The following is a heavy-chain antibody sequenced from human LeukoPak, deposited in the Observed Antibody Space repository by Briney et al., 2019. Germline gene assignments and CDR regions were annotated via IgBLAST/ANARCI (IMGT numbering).Heavy chain of an antibody. D-gene: IGHD1-26*01. CDR1: GFTFSSYW. CDR3: AGDTSGSSYYFDY. J-gene: IGHJ4*02. Sequence: GGSLRLSCAVSGFTFSSYWMHWVRQAPGKGLVWVSRINSDGSSTSYADSVKGRFTISRDNAKNTLYLQMNSLRAEDTAVYYCAGDTSGSSYYFDYWGQGTLVTVSS. CDR2: INSDGSST. V-gene: IGHV3-74*01.